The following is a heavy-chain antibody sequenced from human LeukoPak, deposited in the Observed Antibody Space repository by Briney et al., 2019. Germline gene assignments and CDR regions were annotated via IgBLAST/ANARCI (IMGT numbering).Heavy chain of an antibody. CDR1: VYIFTGYY. CDR3: ARGDGRYCSSTSCPYDY. CDR2: INPNSGGT. J-gene: IGHJ4*02. Sequence: ASVKVSCKASVYIFTGYYMHWVRQAPGQGLEWMGWINPNSGGTNYAQKFQGRVTMTRDTSISTAYMELSRLRSDDTAVYYCARGDGRYCSSTSCPYDYWGQGTLVTVSS. V-gene: IGHV1-2*02. D-gene: IGHD2-2*01.